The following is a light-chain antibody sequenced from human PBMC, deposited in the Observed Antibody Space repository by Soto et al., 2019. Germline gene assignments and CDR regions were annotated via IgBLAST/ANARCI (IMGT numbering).Light chain of an antibody. CDR1: SGDIGSYNR. V-gene: IGLV2-14*01. J-gene: IGLJ1*01. CDR3: SSYTNINTRACV. Sequence: QSALTQPASVSGSPGQSITISCTGTSGDIGSYNRVSWYQQHPGKAPKLIIYEVTDRPSGVSNRFSGSKSGNTASLTISGLQAEDEAEYYCSSYTNINTRACVFGTGKKVIV. CDR2: EVT.